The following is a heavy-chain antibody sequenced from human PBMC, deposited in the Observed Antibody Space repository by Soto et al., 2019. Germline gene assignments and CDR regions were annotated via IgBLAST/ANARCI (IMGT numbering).Heavy chain of an antibody. J-gene: IGHJ6*02. CDR1: GYSFTDYH. Sequence: ASVKVSCKASGYSFTDYHIHWVRQAPGQGLEWLGRINPKSGGTSTAQKFQGWVTMTTDTSISTASMELTRLTSDDTAIYYCARGHSTDCSNGVCSFFYHHDMDVWGQGTPVNVPS. CDR3: ARGHSTDCSNGVCSFFYHHDMDV. CDR2: INPKSGGT. D-gene: IGHD2-8*01. V-gene: IGHV1-2*04.